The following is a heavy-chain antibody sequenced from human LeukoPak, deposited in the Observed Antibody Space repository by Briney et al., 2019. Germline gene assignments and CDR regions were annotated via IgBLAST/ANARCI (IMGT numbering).Heavy chain of an antibody. D-gene: IGHD6-19*01. V-gene: IGHV3-23*01. Sequence: GGSLRLSCAASGFTFSSYAMSWVRQAPGKGLEWVSAISGSGGSTYYADSVKGRFTISRDNSKNTLFLQMNSLRAEDTAVYYCARSSGWWSLDYWGQGTLVTVSS. CDR3: ARSSGWWSLDY. CDR2: ISGSGGST. J-gene: IGHJ4*02. CDR1: GFTFSSYA.